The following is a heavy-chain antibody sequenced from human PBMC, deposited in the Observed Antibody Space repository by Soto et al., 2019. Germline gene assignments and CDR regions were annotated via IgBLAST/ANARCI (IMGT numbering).Heavy chain of an antibody. Sequence: QVQLVQSGAEVKKPGSSVKVSCKASGGTFSSYTISWVRQAPGQGLEWMGRIIPILGIANYAQKFQGRVTITADKSTSTAYMELSSLRSEDTAVYYCARDGVFRFGEPQIKPWVYWGQGTLVTVSS. V-gene: IGHV1-69*08. CDR1: GGTFSSYT. CDR3: ARDGVFRFGEPQIKPWVY. D-gene: IGHD3-10*01. CDR2: IIPILGIA. J-gene: IGHJ4*02.